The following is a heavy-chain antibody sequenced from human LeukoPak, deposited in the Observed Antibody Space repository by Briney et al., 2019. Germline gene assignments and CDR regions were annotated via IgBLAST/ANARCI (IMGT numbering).Heavy chain of an antibody. D-gene: IGHD4-17*01. V-gene: IGHV4-4*07. CDR2: IYNSGIT. CDR3: ARDYGDFPAYYFDY. CDR1: GGSISSYY. J-gene: IGHJ4*02. Sequence: SETLSLTCTVSGGSISSYYWSWIRQPAGKGLEWIGRIYNSGITNYNPSLKSRVTMSMDTSMNQFSLKLRSVTAADTAVYYCARDYGDFPAYYFDYWGQGTLVTVSS.